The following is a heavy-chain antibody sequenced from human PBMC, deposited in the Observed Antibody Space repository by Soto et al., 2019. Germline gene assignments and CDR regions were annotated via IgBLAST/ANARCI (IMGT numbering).Heavy chain of an antibody. Sequence: GASVKVSCKASGYTFTNYAMQWVRQAPGQRLEWMGWINAGNGHTKYPQKFQGRVTITRDTSASTAYMEVSSLRSEDTAVYYCARAAYYYDSSGYYPGDYWGQGSLVTVSS. D-gene: IGHD3-22*01. J-gene: IGHJ4*02. CDR2: INAGNGHT. CDR3: ARAAYYYDSSGYYPGDY. V-gene: IGHV1-3*01. CDR1: GYTFTNYA.